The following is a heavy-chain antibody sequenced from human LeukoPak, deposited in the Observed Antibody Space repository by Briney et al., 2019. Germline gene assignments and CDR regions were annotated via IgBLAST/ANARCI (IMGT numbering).Heavy chain of an antibody. CDR2: IYPTGST. V-gene: IGHV4-4*09. D-gene: IGHD3-3*02. CDR3: ARLDPILYSFDY. J-gene: IGHJ4*02. CDR1: GGSISSYY. Sequence: SETLSLTCTVSGGSISSYYWHWIRQPPPHGLDWIGYIYPTGSTIHNPALKSPVTISVDTAKNQFSLQLSSVTAADTAVYYCARLDPILYSFDYWGQATLVTVSS.